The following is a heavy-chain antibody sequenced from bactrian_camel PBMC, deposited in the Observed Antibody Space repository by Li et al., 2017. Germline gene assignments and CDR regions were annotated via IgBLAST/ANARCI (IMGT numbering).Heavy chain of an antibody. Sequence: HVQLVESGGGLVQPGGSLRLSCAASGFIFSSYWMYWVRQAPGKGLEWVSSISSDGGTTYYADAKKGRFTVSRDNAKNTLYLEMNSLNTEDTAIYYCTRDVAGNYYGSDYWGKGTQVTVS. CDR1: GFIFSSYW. CDR2: ISSDGGTT. J-gene: IGHJ7*01. V-gene: IGHV3S1*01.